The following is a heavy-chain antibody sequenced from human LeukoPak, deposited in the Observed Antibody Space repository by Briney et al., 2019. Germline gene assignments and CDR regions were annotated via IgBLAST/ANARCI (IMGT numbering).Heavy chain of an antibody. Sequence: SETLSLTCTVSGGSISSGSYYWSWIRQPAGKGLEWIGRIYTSGSTNYNPSLKSRVTISVDTSKNQFSLKLSSVTAADTAVYYCAIEDGIWGQGTLVTVSS. CDR1: GGSISSGSYY. V-gene: IGHV4-61*02. CDR3: AIEDGI. J-gene: IGHJ4*02. CDR2: IYTSGST.